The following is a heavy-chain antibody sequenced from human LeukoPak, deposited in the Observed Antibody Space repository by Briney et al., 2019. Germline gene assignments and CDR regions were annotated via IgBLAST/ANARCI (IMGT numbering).Heavy chain of an antibody. V-gene: IGHV4-4*07. CDR2: IYTSGST. Sequence: SETLSLTCTVAGGSISSYYWSWIRQPAGNGLEWIGRIYTSGSTTYNPSLKSRVTMSVDTSKNQFSLKLSSVTAADTAVYYCARATRHSPYFDYWGQGTLVTVSS. CDR3: ARATRHSPYFDY. J-gene: IGHJ4*02. D-gene: IGHD6-6*01. CDR1: GGSISSYY.